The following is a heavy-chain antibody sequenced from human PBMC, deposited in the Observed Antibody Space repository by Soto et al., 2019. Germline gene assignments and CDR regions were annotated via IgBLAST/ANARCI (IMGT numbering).Heavy chain of an antibody. J-gene: IGHJ4*02. CDR3: ARQGGFITTVTYFDY. D-gene: IGHD4-17*01. Sequence: QVQLVQSGAEVKKPGSSVKVSCKASGGTFSSYAISWVRQAPGQGLEWMGGIIPIFGTANYAQKLQGRVTMTPDTSTSKAYRELRSLRSDDTAVYYCARQGGFITTVTYFDYWGQGTLVTVSS. CDR1: GGTFSSYA. V-gene: IGHV1-69*06. CDR2: IIPIFGTA.